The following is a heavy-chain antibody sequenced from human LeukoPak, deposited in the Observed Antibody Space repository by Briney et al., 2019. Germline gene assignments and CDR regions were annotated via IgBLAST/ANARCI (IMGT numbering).Heavy chain of an antibody. Sequence: SETLSLTCTVSGGSISSISHYWGWIRQPPGKGLEWIGSIYYSGGTFYNPSLKSRVTISVDTSNKQFSLRLSSVTAADTAVYYCARHWSTSSNNYFDYWGQGTLVTVSS. CDR2: IYYSGGT. J-gene: IGHJ4*02. V-gene: IGHV4-39*01. D-gene: IGHD6-6*01. CDR1: GGSISSISHY. CDR3: ARHWSTSSNNYFDY.